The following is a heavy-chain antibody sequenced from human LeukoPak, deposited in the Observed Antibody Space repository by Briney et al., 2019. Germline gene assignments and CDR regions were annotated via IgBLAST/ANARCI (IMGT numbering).Heavy chain of an antibody. CDR3: AREWVRATNWFDP. Sequence: ASVKVSCKASGYTFSDYQIHWVRQAPGQGLEWMGWINPCSGDTKYAQKFQGRVTMTRDTSISTAYMDLSRLRSDDTAVYYCAREWVRATNWFDPWGQGTLVTISS. V-gene: IGHV1-2*02. J-gene: IGHJ5*02. CDR2: INPCSGDT. D-gene: IGHD1-26*01. CDR1: GYTFSDYQ.